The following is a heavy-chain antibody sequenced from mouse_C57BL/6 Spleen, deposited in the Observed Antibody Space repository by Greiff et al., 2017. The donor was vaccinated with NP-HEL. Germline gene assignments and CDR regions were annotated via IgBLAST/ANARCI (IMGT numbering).Heavy chain of an antibody. CDR2: INPNNGGT. Sequence: EVQLQQSGPELVKPGASVKISCKASGYTFTDYYMNWVKQSHGKSLEWIGDINPNNGGTSYNQKFKGKATLTVDKSSSTAYMELRSLTSEDSAVYYCARRSYYYGSSYGYFDVWGTGTTVTVSS. CDR1: GYTFTDYY. CDR3: ARRSYYYGSSYGYFDV. J-gene: IGHJ1*03. V-gene: IGHV1-26*01. D-gene: IGHD1-1*01.